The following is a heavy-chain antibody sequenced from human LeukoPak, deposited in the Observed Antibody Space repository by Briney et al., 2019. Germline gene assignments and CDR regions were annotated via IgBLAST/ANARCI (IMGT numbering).Heavy chain of an antibody. CDR3: ARSLSSGWSGVDY. D-gene: IGHD6-19*01. CDR1: GFHFSTHG. J-gene: IGHJ4*02. CDR2: ISPSGDIT. Sequence: GGSLRLSCAASGFHFSTHGMNWVRQAPGKGLEWVSGISPSGDITYYADSVKGRFTISRDNSKNTLYLQMNSLRAEDTAVYYCARSLSSGWSGVDYWGQGTLVTVSS. V-gene: IGHV3-23*01.